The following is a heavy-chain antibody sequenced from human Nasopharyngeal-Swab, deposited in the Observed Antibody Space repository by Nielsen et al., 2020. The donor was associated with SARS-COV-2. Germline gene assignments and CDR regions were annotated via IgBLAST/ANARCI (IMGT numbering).Heavy chain of an antibody. CDR1: GYTFTSYG. CDR2: ISGYNLDT. V-gene: IGHV1-18*04. CDR3: ARIRLYNNYMGNWVDP. Sequence: ASVKVSCKASGYTFTSYGISWVRQAPGQGLEWMGWISGYNLDTKYAQNFQDRVAMTIDTSTHTAYMELRSLTSDDTALYYCARIRLYNNYMGNWVDPWGQGTLVTVSS. J-gene: IGHJ5*02. D-gene: IGHD4-11*01.